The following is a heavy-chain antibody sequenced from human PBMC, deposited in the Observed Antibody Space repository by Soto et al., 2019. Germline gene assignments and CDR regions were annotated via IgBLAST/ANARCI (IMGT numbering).Heavy chain of an antibody. CDR2: INPSGGST. J-gene: IGHJ6*02. Sequence: GASVKVSCKASGYTFTSYYMHWVRQAPGQGLEWMGIINPSGGSTSYAQKSQGRVTMTRDTSTSTVYMELSSLRSEDTAVYYCARGGGHYDSSGGPYYYYGMDVWGQGTTVTVSS. D-gene: IGHD3-22*01. CDR1: GYTFTSYY. V-gene: IGHV1-46*01. CDR3: ARGGGHYDSSGGPYYYYGMDV.